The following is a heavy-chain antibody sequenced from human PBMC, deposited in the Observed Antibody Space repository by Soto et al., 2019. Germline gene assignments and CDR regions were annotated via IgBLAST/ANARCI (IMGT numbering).Heavy chain of an antibody. CDR1: GYTFTSYA. D-gene: IGHD3-22*01. J-gene: IGHJ4*02. Sequence: GASVKVSCKASGYTFTSYAMHWVRQAPGQRLEWMGWINAGNGNTKYSQKFQGRVTITRDTSASTAYMELSSLRSEDTAVYYCARDLAIITMIVVVLDYWGQGTLVTVS. CDR2: INAGNGNT. CDR3: ARDLAIITMIVVVLDY. V-gene: IGHV1-3*01.